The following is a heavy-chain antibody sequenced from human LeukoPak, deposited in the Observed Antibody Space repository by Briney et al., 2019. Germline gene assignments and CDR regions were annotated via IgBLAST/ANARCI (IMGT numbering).Heavy chain of an antibody. D-gene: IGHD6-19*01. CDR2: IYYSGST. Sequence: SETLSLTCTVPGGSISSYYWSWIRQPPGKGLEWIGYIYYSGSTNYNPSLKSRVTIPVDTSKNQFSLKLSSVTAADTAVYYCARAMGIAVALGAFDIWGQGTMVTVSS. V-gene: IGHV4-59*01. CDR1: GGSISSYY. CDR3: ARAMGIAVALGAFDI. J-gene: IGHJ3*02.